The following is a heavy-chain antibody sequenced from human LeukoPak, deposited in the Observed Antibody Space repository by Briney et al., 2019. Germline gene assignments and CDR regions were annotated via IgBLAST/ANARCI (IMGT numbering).Heavy chain of an antibody. CDR2: ISYDGSNK. Sequence: GGSLRLSCAASGFTFSSYAMHWVRQAPGKGLEWVAVISYDGSNKYYADSVKGRFTISRDNSKNTLYLQMNSLRAEDTAVYYCARDFYGSGSYYNHWGQGTLVTASS. D-gene: IGHD3-10*01. CDR3: ARDFYGSGSYYNH. J-gene: IGHJ4*02. V-gene: IGHV3-30-3*01. CDR1: GFTFSSYA.